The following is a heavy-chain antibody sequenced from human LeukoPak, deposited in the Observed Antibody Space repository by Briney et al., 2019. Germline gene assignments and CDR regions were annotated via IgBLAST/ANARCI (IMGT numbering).Heavy chain of an antibody. CDR3: ARTPLGLFDAFDI. CDR2: IYYSGST. D-gene: IGHD3-16*01. J-gene: IGHJ3*02. CDR1: GGSISSSSYY. Sequence: PSETLSLTCTVSGGSISSSSYYWGWIRQPPGKGLEWIGSIYYSGSTYYNPSLKSRVTISVDTSKNQFSLKLSSVTAADTAVYYCARTPLGLFDAFDIWGQGTMVTVSS. V-gene: IGHV4-39*07.